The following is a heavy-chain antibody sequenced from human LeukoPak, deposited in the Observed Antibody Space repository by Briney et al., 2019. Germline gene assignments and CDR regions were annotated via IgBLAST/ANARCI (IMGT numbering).Heavy chain of an antibody. J-gene: IGHJ4*02. V-gene: IGHV3-30*02. CDR1: GFTFSSYG. CDR2: TRFDGSKK. CDR3: AKGEGAFNY. Sequence: GGSLRLSCAASGFTFSSYGMHWVRQAPGKGLEWVAFTRFDGSKKYYADSAKGRFTISRDNSKNTVYLQMNSLRAEDTAVYYCAKGEGAFNYWGQGTLVTVSS.